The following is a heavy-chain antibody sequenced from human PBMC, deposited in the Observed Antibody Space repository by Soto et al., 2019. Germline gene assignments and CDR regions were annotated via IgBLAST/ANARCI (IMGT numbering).Heavy chain of an antibody. J-gene: IGHJ5*02. D-gene: IGHD3-10*01. V-gene: IGHV4-31*03. Sequence: SETLSLTCTVSGGSISSGGYYWSWIRQHPGKGLEWIGYIYYSGSIYYNPSLKSRVTISVDTSKNQFSLKLSSVTAADTAVYYCARRSYLNWFDPWGQGTLVTVSS. CDR1: GGSISSGGYY. CDR3: ARRSYLNWFDP. CDR2: IYYSGSI.